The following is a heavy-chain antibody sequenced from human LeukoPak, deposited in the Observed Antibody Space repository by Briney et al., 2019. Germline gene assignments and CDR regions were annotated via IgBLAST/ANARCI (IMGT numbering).Heavy chain of an antibody. Sequence: PSETLSLTCTVSGGSISSYYWSWIRQPPGKGLEWLGYIYYSGSTNYNPSLKSRVTISVDTSKNQFSLKLSSVTAADPAVYYCASYGSGSYYKSYYFDYWGQGTLVTVSS. CDR2: IYYSGST. D-gene: IGHD3-10*01. CDR3: ASYGSGSYYKSYYFDY. J-gene: IGHJ4*02. V-gene: IGHV4-59*08. CDR1: GGSISSYY.